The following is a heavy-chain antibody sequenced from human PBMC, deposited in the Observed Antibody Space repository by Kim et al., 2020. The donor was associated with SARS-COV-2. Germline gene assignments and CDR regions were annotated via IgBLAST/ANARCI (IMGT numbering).Heavy chain of an antibody. CDR2: MNPGAGST. CDR3: ARDMGGSGSPNYYFDY. J-gene: IGHJ4*02. D-gene: IGHD3-10*01. CDR1: GYIFSKHY. V-gene: IGHV1-46*01. Sequence: ASVKVSCKTSGYIFSKHYINWVRQAPGQGLEWMGVMNPGAGSTSPAERFQGRVTLTRDTSTNTVYMELSSLTSEDTAVYFCARDMGGSGSPNYYFDYWGQGTLVTVSS.